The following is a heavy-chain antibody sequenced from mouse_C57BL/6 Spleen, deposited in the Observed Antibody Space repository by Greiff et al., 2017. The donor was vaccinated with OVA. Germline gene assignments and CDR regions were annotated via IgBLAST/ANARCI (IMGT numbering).Heavy chain of an antibody. J-gene: IGHJ1*03. CDR3: AREGGLRRYFDV. V-gene: IGHV1-61*01. CDR1: GYTFTSYW. CDR2: IYPSDSET. D-gene: IGHD1-1*01. Sequence: VQLQQPGAELVRPGSSVKLSCKASGYTFTSYWMDWVKQRPGQGLEWIGNIYPSDSETPYNQKFKDKATLTVDKSSSTAYMQLSRQTSEDAAVDYCAREGGLRRYFDVWGTGTTVTVSS.